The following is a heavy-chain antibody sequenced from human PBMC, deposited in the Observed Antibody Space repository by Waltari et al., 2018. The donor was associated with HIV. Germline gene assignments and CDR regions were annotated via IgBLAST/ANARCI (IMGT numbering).Heavy chain of an antibody. CDR3: AIQNNALYDFYYGMDV. D-gene: IGHD1-1*01. J-gene: IGHJ6*02. V-gene: IGHV3-23*01. Sequence: EVQLLESGGGLVQPGGSLRLSCVASGFTFRIYGMTWVRQAPGKGLEWVSGLSGDCGRTHYAESGKGRFTVSRDNSNNTLFLQMNSLRAEDTARYYCAIQNNALYDFYYGMDVGGQGTTVTVSS. CDR2: LSGDCGRT. CDR1: GFTFRIYG.